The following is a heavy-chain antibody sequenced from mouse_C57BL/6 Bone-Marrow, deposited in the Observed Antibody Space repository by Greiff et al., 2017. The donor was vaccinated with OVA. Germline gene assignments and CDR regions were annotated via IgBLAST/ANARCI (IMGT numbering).Heavy chain of an antibody. CDR3: ARGTGTLYYYAMDY. CDR1: GFSINSDCY. CDR2: TFYSGIT. V-gene: IGHV3-3*01. Sequence: EVMLVESGPSLVRPSQTLSLTCTVTGFSINSDCYWIWIRQFPGNKLEYIGYTFYSGITYYNPSLESRTYITRDTSKNQFSLKLSSVTTEDTATYYCARGTGTLYYYAMDYWGQGTSVTVSS. D-gene: IGHD4-1*01. J-gene: IGHJ4*01.